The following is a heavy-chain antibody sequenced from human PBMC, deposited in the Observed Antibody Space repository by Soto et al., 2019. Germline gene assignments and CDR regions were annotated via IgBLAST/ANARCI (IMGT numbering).Heavy chain of an antibody. D-gene: IGHD3-22*01. CDR2: IGTAGDT. Sequence: GGSLRLSCAASGFTFSSYDMHWVRQATGKGLEWVSAIGTAGDTYYPGSVKGGFTIYRGNAKNSVYLQMNSLRAEDTAVDYGARVKKSWYYDSSGYTPDAFDIWGQGTMVTVSS. CDR1: GFTFSSYD. V-gene: IGHV3-13*01. J-gene: IGHJ3*02. CDR3: ARVKKSWYYDSSGYTPDAFDI.